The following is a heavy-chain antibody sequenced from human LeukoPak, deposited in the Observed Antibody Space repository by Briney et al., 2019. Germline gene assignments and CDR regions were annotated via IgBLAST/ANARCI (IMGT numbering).Heavy chain of an antibody. CDR3: ARGGVGSFDL. CDR2: IHSDGRDT. V-gene: IGHV3-74*03. J-gene: IGHJ4*02. D-gene: IGHD3-9*01. Sequence: GGTLRLSCAASGFTFSSYAMSWVRQAPGKGLVWVSRIHSDGRDTTYAESVKGRFTISRDNAKNTLSLEMNSLNVDDTAVYFCARGGVGSFDLRGQGTLVTVSS. CDR1: GFTFSSYA.